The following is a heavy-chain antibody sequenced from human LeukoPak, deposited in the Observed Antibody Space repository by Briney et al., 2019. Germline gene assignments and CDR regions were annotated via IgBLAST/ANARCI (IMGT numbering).Heavy chain of an antibody. D-gene: IGHD4-11*01. CDR2: IYTSGST. CDR1: GGSISSYY. CDR3: ARDGGFTVTTRLDY. J-gene: IGHJ4*02. Sequence: SETLSLTCTVSGGSISSYYWSWIRQPAGKGLEWIGRIYTSGSTNYNPSLKSRVTMSVDTSKNQFSLELSSVTAADTAVYYCARDGGFTVTTRLDYWGQGTLVTVSS. V-gene: IGHV4-4*07.